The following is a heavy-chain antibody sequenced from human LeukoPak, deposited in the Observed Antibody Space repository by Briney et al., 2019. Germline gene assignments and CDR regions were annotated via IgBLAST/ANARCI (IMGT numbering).Heavy chain of an antibody. V-gene: IGHV3-48*03. Sequence: PGGSLRLSCAASGFSFSSYEMNWVRQAPGKGLEWVSYISSSGSAIFYADSVKGRFTISRDNAKNSLFLQMNSLRAEDTAFYYRASKGGFDDWGQGTLVTVSS. D-gene: IGHD2-15*01. J-gene: IGHJ4*02. CDR1: GFSFSSYE. CDR2: ISSSGSAI. CDR3: ASKGGFDD.